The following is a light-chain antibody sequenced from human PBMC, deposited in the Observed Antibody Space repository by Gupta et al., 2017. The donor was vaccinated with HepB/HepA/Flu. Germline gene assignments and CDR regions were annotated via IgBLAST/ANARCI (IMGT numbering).Light chain of an antibody. CDR2: VVS. Sequence: DIKKTQSPPPVSVSVGDRVTITCRARQSNSTYFNWYQQKPGKAPKLLIYVVSNLQSGVPSRFSGSGSGTHFTLTISSLQPEDFAAYYCQQNHSSPRTFGPGTTVEVK. CDR3: QQNHSSPRT. V-gene: IGKV1-39*01. CDR1: QSNSTY. J-gene: IGKJ3*01.